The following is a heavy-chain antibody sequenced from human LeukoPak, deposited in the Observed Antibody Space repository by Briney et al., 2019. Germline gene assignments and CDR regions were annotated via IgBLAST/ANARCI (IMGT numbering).Heavy chain of an antibody. V-gene: IGHV4-34*01. CDR3: ARSNAYSSSWPTYNWFDP. CDR2: INRSGST. J-gene: IGHJ5*02. Sequence: SETLSLTCAVYGGSFSGYYWSWIRQPPGKGLEWIGEINRSGSTNYNPSLKSRVTISVDTSKNQFSLKLSSVTAADTAVYYCARSNAYSSSWPTYNWFDPWGQGTLVTVSS. CDR1: GGSFSGYY. D-gene: IGHD6-13*01.